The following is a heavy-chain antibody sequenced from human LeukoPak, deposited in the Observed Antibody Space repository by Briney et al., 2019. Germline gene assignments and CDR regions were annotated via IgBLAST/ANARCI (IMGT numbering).Heavy chain of an antibody. CDR1: GYTFTSYD. Sequence: WASVKVSCKASGYTFTSYDINWVRQATGQGLEWMGWMNPNTGNTGYAQKFQGRVAMTRDTSIGTAYMELSSLRSEDTAVYYCARGVTPIQKYYFDYWGQGTLVTVSS. CDR3: ARGVTPIQKYYFDY. V-gene: IGHV1-8*01. D-gene: IGHD1-14*01. J-gene: IGHJ4*02. CDR2: MNPNTGNT.